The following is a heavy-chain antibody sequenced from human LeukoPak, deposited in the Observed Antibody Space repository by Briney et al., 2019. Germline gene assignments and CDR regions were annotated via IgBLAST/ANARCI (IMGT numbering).Heavy chain of an antibody. Sequence: SVKVSCKASGGTLSSYAISWVRQAPGQGLEWMGGIIPIFGTANYAQKFQGRVTITADESTSTAYMELSSLRSEHTAVYYCARDQETYFQHWGQGTLVTVSS. CDR3: ARDQETYFQH. J-gene: IGHJ1*01. CDR2: IIPIFGTA. CDR1: GGTLSSYA. V-gene: IGHV1-69*13.